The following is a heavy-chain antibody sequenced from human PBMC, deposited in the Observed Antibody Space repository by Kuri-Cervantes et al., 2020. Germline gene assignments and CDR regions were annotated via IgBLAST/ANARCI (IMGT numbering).Heavy chain of an antibody. Sequence: GESLKISCAASGFTFSDYYMSWIVQAPGKGLEWVSYISSSGSTIYYADSVKGRFSISRDNAKNSLYLQMNSLRAEDTAVYYCARIGRNDAFDIWGQGTMVTVSS. CDR2: ISSSGSTI. CDR3: ARIGRNDAFDI. J-gene: IGHJ3*02. CDR1: GFTFSDYY. V-gene: IGHV3-11*01.